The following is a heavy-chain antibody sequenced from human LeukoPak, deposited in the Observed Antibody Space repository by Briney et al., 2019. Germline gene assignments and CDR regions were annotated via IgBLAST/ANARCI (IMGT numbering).Heavy chain of an antibody. CDR2: ISYDGSHK. CDR1: GFTFSSYA. Sequence: GTSLRLSCAASGFTFSSYAMHWVRQAPGKGLEWVAVISYDGSHKYYADSVQGRFTISRDNSKNMMYLQMNNLRAENTALYYCARARSVGGPTGFDYWGQGTLVTVSS. CDR3: ARARSVGGPTGFDY. V-gene: IGHV3-30-3*01. D-gene: IGHD2-15*01. J-gene: IGHJ4*02.